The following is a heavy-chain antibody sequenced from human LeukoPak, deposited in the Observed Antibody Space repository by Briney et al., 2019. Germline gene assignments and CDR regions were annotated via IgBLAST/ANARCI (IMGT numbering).Heavy chain of an antibody. CDR3: ARQEYSSPGWFDP. D-gene: IGHD6-6*01. V-gene: IGHV4-59*08. Sequence: SETLSLTCTVSGGSISSYYWSWIRQPPGKGLEWIGYIYYSGSTNYNPSLKSRVTISVDTSKNQFSLKLSSVTAADTAVYYCARQEYSSPGWFDPWGQGTLVTVST. CDR2: IYYSGST. J-gene: IGHJ5*02. CDR1: GGSISSYY.